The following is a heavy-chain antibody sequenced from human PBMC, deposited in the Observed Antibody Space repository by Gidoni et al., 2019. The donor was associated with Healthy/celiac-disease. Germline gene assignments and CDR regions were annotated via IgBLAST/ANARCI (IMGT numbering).Heavy chain of an antibody. CDR1: GGSVSSGSYS. CDR3: ASTGAKTYCSSTSCYTLENDY. D-gene: IGHD2-2*02. CDR2: IYYSGRT. Sequence: QVQLQESGPGLVKPSETLSLTCTVSGGSVSSGSYSWTWIREPPGRGLEWLGYIYYSGRTNYNPSLKSRVTISVDTSKNQFSLKLSSVTAADTAVYYCASTGAKTYCSSTSCYTLENDYWGQGTLVTVSS. V-gene: IGHV4-61*01. J-gene: IGHJ4*02.